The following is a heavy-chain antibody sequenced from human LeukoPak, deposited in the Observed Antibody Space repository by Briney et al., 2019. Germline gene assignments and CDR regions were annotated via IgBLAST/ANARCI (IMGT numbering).Heavy chain of an antibody. D-gene: IGHD4-17*01. CDR3: ARGPTTVTSRGYFDF. V-gene: IGHV3-7*01. CDR1: GFTFSSYW. Sequence: GGSLRLSCAASGFTFSSYWMSWVRQAPGKGLEWVAYIKQDGSEKSYVDSVKGRFTISRDNARNSLYLQMNSLRAEDTAVYYCARGPTTVTSRGYFDFWGQGTLVTVSS. J-gene: IGHJ4*02. CDR2: IKQDGSEK.